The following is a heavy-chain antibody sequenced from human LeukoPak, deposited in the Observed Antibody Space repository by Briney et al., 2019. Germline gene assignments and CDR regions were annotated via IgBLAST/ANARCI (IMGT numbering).Heavy chain of an antibody. Sequence: PGGSLRLSCAASGFTFSNACMSCVRQAPGKGLEWVSGINWSGEKTYYADSVKGRFTISSDNSRNTLYLQTNSLRAEDTSVYYWYGGTHFCWFVAYYSDFWGQGTLVTVSS. CDR1: GFTFSNAC. V-gene: IGHV3-23*01. CDR2: INWSGEKT. D-gene: IGHD3-3*02. J-gene: IGHJ4*02. CDR3: YGGTHFCWFVAYYSDF.